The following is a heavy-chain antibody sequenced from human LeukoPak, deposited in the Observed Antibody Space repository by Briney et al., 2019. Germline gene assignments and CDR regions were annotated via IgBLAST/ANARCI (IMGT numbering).Heavy chain of an antibody. Sequence: ASVKVSCKASGYTFTSYYMHWVRQAPGQGLEWMGIINPSGGSTSYAQKFQGRVTMTRDTSTSTVYMELSSLRSEDTAVYYCASAYCGGDCYVSLGYYYYYMDVWGKGTTVTVSS. CDR1: GYTFTSYY. D-gene: IGHD2-21*01. J-gene: IGHJ6*03. CDR3: ASAYCGGDCYVSLGYYYYYMDV. V-gene: IGHV1-46*01. CDR2: INPSGGST.